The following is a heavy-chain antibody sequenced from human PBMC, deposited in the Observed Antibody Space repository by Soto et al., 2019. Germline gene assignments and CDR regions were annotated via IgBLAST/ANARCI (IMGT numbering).Heavy chain of an antibody. CDR1: GFTFSSCW. V-gene: IGHV3-7*01. CDR2: IKQEGNEM. Sequence: EVQLVESGGTLVQPGGSLRLSCAASGFTFSSCWMHWVRQAPGKGLEWVANIKQEGNEMYYVDSVKGRFTVSRDNVKHSLFLQMNSLRVEDTAVYYCARGTGWAADYWGRGTLVTVSS. D-gene: IGHD6-19*01. J-gene: IGHJ4*02. CDR3: ARGTGWAADY.